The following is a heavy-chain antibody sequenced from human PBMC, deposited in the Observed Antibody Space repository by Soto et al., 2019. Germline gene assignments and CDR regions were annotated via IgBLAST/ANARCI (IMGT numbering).Heavy chain of an antibody. V-gene: IGHV1-18*01. CDR3: ASSGYDSPADAFDI. CDR1: GYTFTSYG. D-gene: IGHD5-12*01. J-gene: IGHJ3*02. Sequence: ASVKVSCKASGYTFTSYGISWVRQAPGQGLEWMGWISAYNGIANYAQKFQGRVTITADKSTSTAYMELSSLGSEDTAVYYCASSGYDSPADAFDIWGQGTMVTVSS. CDR2: ISAYNGIA.